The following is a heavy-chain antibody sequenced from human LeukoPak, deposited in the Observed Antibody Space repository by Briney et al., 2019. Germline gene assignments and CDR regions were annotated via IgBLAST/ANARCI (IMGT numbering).Heavy chain of an antibody. CDR1: GGSISSSSYY. D-gene: IGHD3-10*01. J-gene: IGHJ4*02. Sequence: SETLSLTCTVSGGSISSSSYYWGWIRQPPGKGLEWIGSIYYSGSTYYNPSLKSRVTISVDTSKNQFSLKVSSVTAADTAVYYCAAYDGVFRFLDYWGQGTLVTVSS. CDR2: IYYSGST. V-gene: IGHV4-39*01. CDR3: AAYDGVFRFLDY.